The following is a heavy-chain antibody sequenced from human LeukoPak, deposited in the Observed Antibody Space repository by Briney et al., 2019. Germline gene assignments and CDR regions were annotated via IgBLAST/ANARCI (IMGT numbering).Heavy chain of an antibody. Sequence: PGGSLRLSCAASGFTFSSYAMGWVRQAPGKGLEWVSAISDSGGSTYYTDSVKGRFTISRDNSKNTLNLQMNSLRAEDTAVYFCAKAGNIFITKFDYWGQGTLVTVSS. D-gene: IGHD1/OR15-1a*01. V-gene: IGHV3-23*01. J-gene: IGHJ4*02. CDR1: GFTFSSYA. CDR3: AKAGNIFITKFDY. CDR2: ISDSGGST.